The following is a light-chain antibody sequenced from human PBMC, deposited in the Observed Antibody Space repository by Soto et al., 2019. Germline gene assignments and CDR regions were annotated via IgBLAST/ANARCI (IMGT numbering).Light chain of an antibody. CDR2: EAS. CDR1: QSVSSTY. Sequence: EIVLTQSPGTLSLSPGERATLSCRASQSVSSTYLAWYQQRPGQTPKLLIYEASTRATGIPDRFSGSGSGTDYTLTIGRLEPEDFAVYYCHQYSSSPLTFGGGTKVDIK. V-gene: IGKV3-20*01. J-gene: IGKJ4*01. CDR3: HQYSSSPLT.